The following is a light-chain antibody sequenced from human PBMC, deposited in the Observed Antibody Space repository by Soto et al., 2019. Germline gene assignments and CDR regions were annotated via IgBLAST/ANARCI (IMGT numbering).Light chain of an antibody. CDR1: QSLVHSDGNTY. Sequence: DIVLTQTPLSSPVTLGQPASISCRSSQSLVHSDGNTYLSWFHQRPGQPPRLLIDKVSNRFSGVPDRSSGSGDGTDFTLKISRVEAEDVGISLCMQATHYRPYTFGQGAKLEIK. CDR2: KVS. V-gene: IGKV2-24*01. CDR3: MQATHYRPYT. J-gene: IGKJ2*01.